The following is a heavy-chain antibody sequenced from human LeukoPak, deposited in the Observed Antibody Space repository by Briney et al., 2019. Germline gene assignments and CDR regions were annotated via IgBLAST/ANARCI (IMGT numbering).Heavy chain of an antibody. J-gene: IGHJ4*01. CDR2: ISNTGGKT. Sequence: GGSLRLSCAASGFTFSSYAMHWVRQAPGRGLEYVSGISNTGGKTYYANSVKGRFTISRDSSKNTLFLQMGSLRPEDMAVYYCAREFSISLSFDQWGHGTLVTVSS. CDR1: GFTFSSYA. D-gene: IGHD3-3*02. V-gene: IGHV3-64*01. CDR3: AREFSISLSFDQ.